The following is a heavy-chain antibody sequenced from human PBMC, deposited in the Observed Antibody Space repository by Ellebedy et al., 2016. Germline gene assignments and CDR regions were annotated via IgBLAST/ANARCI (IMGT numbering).Heavy chain of an antibody. V-gene: IGHV3-21*01. Sequence: GESLKISXEGSGFTFSRHSMNWVRQAPGKGLEWVSSIIDYGCTKQYADSVKGRFTISRDNAKSSFFLQLNSLRAEDTAVYYCATTVARSYDYWGQGTLVTVSS. CDR1: GFTFSRHS. CDR2: IIDYGCTK. J-gene: IGHJ4*02. CDR3: ATTVARSYDY.